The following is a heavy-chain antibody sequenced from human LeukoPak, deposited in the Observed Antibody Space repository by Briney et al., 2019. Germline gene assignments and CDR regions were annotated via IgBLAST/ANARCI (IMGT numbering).Heavy chain of an antibody. V-gene: IGHV3-7*01. CDR3: ARVLAPRRGGPFDY. CDR2: IDQDGSEQ. CDR1: GITINNCF. Sequence: GGSLRLSCADSGITINNCFMTWVRQAPGKGLGWVASIDQDGSEQYYVESVKGRFTISRDNAKDSVFLQMNNLRAEDTAVYYCARVLAPRRGGPFDYWGPGTLPPSPQ. D-gene: IGHD3-16*01. J-gene: IGHJ4*02.